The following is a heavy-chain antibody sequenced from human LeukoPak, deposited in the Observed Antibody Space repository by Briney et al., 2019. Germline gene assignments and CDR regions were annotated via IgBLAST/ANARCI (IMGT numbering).Heavy chain of an antibody. D-gene: IGHD1-1*01. CDR2: VYYSGST. CDR3: ARGGLERLADAFDI. Sequence: KSSETLSLTCTVSGGSISSSSYYWGWIRQPPGKGLEWIGSVYYSGSTYYNPSLKSRVTISVDTSKNQFSLKLSSVTAADTAVYYCARGGLERLADAFDIWGQGTMVTVSS. V-gene: IGHV4-39*07. J-gene: IGHJ3*02. CDR1: GGSISSSSYY.